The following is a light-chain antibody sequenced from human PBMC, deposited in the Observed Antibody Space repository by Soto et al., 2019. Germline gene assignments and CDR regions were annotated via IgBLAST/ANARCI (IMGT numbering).Light chain of an antibody. CDR1: QAVNTR. J-gene: IGKJ1*01. CDR3: QQYGSSGT. CDR2: LTS. Sequence: EIVLTQSPATLSSFPGERVTLSCRASQAVNTRLAWYHHKPGQAPRLLIYLTSNRATGIPDRFSGSGSGTDFTLTISRLEPEDFAVYYCQQYGSSGTLGQGTKVDI. V-gene: IGKV3-20*01.